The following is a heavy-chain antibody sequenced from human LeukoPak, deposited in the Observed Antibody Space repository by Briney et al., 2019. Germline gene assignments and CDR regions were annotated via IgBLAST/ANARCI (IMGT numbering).Heavy chain of an antibody. Sequence: SETLSLTCTISVYSINTYYWSWIRQPPGKGLXXXXXXXYSGSTKYNPSLQSRVTISLDTSKKQFSLKLDSVTAADTAVYYCARSEGVYYGSGSSGSYYPHWFDPWGQGILVTVSS. J-gene: IGHJ5*02. CDR1: VYSINTYY. D-gene: IGHD3-10*01. V-gene: IGHV4-59*01. CDR3: ARSEGVYYGSGSSGSYYPHWFDP. CDR2: XXYSGST.